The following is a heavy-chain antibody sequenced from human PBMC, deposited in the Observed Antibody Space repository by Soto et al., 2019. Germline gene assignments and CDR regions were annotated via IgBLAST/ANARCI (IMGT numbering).Heavy chain of an antibody. D-gene: IGHD3-22*01. J-gene: IGHJ4*02. CDR1: GFTFSDYQ. Sequence: PGGSLRLSCAAYGFTFSDYQMSWIRQAPGKGLEWVSYISSSGSIISYADSVRGRFTISRDNAKNSLYLQVNSLRAEDTAVYYCARDLGYYDSSGYFDYWGQGTLVTVSS. CDR2: ISSSGSII. V-gene: IGHV3-11*01. CDR3: ARDLGYYDSSGYFDY.